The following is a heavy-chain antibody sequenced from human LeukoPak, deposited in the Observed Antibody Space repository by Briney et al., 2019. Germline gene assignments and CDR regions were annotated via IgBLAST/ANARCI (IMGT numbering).Heavy chain of an antibody. CDR3: SKTPDDLWSWCDY. CDR1: GFTFSSYS. V-gene: IGHV3-21*01. CDR2: IGSSGTST. D-gene: IGHD2-8*02. J-gene: IGHJ4*02. Sequence: GGSLRLSCAASGFTFSSYSMNWVRQAPGKGLEWVSSIGSSGTSTYYADSVKGRFAVSRDNARNSLYLEMNSLRAEDTAIYYCSKTPDDLWSWCDYWGQGTLVTVSS.